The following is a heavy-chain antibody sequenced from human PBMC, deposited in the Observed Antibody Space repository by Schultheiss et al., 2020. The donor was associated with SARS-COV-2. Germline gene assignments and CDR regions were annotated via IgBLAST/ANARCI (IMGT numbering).Heavy chain of an antibody. CDR2: INSDGSST. CDR1: GFTFSSYW. Sequence: GGSLRLSCAASGFTFSSYWMHWVRQAPGKGLVWVSRINSDGSSTSYADSVKGRFTISRDNAKNTLYLQMNSLRAEDTAVYYCARDWSLFCSSTSCYDWYFDLWGRGTLVTVSS. D-gene: IGHD2-2*01. CDR3: ARDWSLFCSSTSCYDWYFDL. V-gene: IGHV3-74*01. J-gene: IGHJ2*01.